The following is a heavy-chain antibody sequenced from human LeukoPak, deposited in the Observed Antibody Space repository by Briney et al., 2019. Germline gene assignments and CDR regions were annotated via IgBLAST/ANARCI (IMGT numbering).Heavy chain of an antibody. CDR3: ARGGYSGYDPRRYFDY. D-gene: IGHD5-12*01. V-gene: IGHV4-31*03. CDR2: IYYSGST. CDR1: GGSISSGGYY. J-gene: IGHJ4*02. Sequence: SETLSLTCTVSGGSISSGGYYWSWIRQHPGKGLEWIGYIYYSGSTYYNPSLKSRVTISVDTSRNQFSLKLSSVTAADTAVYYCARGGYSGYDPRRYFDYWGQGTLVTVSS.